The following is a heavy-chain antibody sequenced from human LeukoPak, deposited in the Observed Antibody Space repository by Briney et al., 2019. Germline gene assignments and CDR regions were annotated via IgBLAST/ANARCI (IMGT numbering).Heavy chain of an antibody. Sequence: GRSLRLSCAASGFTFSSYPMHWVRQAPGKGLEWVAVISNDGSPKYYADSVKGRSTISRDNSKNTLFLQMDSMTTEDSAVYFCARGESVAMGSIDYWGQGTLVTVSS. CDR3: ARGESVAMGSIDY. V-gene: IGHV3-30*01. CDR2: ISNDGSPK. J-gene: IGHJ4*02. D-gene: IGHD2-2*01. CDR1: GFTFSSYP.